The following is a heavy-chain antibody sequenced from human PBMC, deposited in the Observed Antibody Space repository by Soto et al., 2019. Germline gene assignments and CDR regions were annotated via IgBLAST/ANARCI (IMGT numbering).Heavy chain of an antibody. CDR3: ARGRSGSIFGVVIIRGPRWFDP. D-gene: IGHD3-3*01. Sequence: PSETLSLTCAVSSGSISSSNWWSWVRQPPGKGLEWIGEINHSGSTNYNPSLKSRVTISVDTSKNQFSLKLSSVTAADTAVYYCARGRSGSIFGVVIIRGPRWFDPWGQGTLVTVSS. CDR2: INHSGST. CDR1: SGSISSSNW. V-gene: IGHV4-4*02. J-gene: IGHJ5*02.